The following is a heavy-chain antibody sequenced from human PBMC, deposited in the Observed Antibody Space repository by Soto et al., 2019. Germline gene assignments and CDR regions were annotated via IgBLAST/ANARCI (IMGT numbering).Heavy chain of an antibody. Sequence: PSETLSLTCTVSGGSISSGGYYWSWIRQPPGKGLEWIGSIYYSGSTYYNPSLKSRVTISVDTSKNQFSLKLSSVTAADTAVYYCARHQTVVNYFDYWGQGTLVTVSS. J-gene: IGHJ4*02. D-gene: IGHD2-15*01. V-gene: IGHV4-39*01. CDR3: ARHQTVVNYFDY. CDR1: GGSISSGGYY. CDR2: IYYSGST.